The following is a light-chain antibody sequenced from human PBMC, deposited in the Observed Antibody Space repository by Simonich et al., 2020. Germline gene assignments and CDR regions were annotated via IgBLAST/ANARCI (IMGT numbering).Light chain of an antibody. CDR1: VRAKKY. V-gene: IGLV3-27*01. CDR3: YSAADNNRV. CDR2: KDS. J-gene: IGLJ2*01. Sequence: SYELTQPSSVSVSPGQTARLTCSGDVRAKKYARWFQQKPGQAPVLVIYKDSERPSGIPERFPGSSSGTTVTLTISGAQVEDEADYYCYSAADNNRVFGGGTKLTVL.